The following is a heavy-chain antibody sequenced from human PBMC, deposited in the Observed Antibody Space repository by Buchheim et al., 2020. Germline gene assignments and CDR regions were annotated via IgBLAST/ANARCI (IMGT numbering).Heavy chain of an antibody. J-gene: IGHJ6*02. V-gene: IGHV3-7*01. D-gene: IGHD2-15*01. CDR1: GFTFSDYW. Sequence: EVRLVESGGDLVQPGGSLRLSCAASGFTFSDYWMRWVRQAPGKGLEWVANTRQDGSENYYVDSVKGRFTISRDNAKKLLYLQKNSLRAEDTAVYYCARGGTWDSYYFGMDVWGQGTT. CDR3: ARGGTWDSYYFGMDV. CDR2: TRQDGSEN.